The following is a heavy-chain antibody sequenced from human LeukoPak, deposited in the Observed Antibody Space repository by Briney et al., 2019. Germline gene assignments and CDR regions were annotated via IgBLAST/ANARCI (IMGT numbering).Heavy chain of an antibody. CDR1: GYXLTEFS. Sequence: ASVKVSCKVSGYXLTEFSIHWVRQAPGKGLEWMGGFDPEDGETIYAQKFQGRVTLTEDTSTDTTYMELSSLRSEDTAVYYCATETNNNWNDRVDYWGQGTLVTVSS. D-gene: IGHD1-20*01. CDR3: ATETNNNWNDRVDY. V-gene: IGHV1-24*01. CDR2: FDPEDGET. J-gene: IGHJ4*02.